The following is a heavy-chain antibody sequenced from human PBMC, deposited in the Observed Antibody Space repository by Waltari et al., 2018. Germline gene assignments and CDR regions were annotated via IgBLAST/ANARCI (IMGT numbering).Heavy chain of an antibody. D-gene: IGHD6-19*01. CDR2: KGHDGHDN. Sequence: QVQLVESGGGVVQPGRSLGLSCAAAGFTLSKFPMHWVRQAPGKGLEWVAVKGHDGHDNQYADSVRGRFTVSRDNSKNTLYLQMNSLAIEDTAVYYCARELGSSGLAGYFGYWGRGTLVTVSS. V-gene: IGHV3-30*01. CDR3: ARELGSSGLAGYFGY. J-gene: IGHJ4*02. CDR1: GFTLSKFP.